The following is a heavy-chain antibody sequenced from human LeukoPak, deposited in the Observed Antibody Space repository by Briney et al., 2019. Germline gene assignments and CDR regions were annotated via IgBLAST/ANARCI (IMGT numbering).Heavy chain of an antibody. CDR3: ARPRGGYDLDY. V-gene: IGHV3-7*03. CDR1: GFTFSGFS. Sequence: GGSLRLSCAASGFTFSGFSMSWVRQSPTKGLEWVANIKQDGSERYYVDSVKGRFTISRDNAKNSLSLQMNSLRAEDTAVYYCARPRGGYDLDYWGQGTLVTVSS. D-gene: IGHD5-12*01. CDR2: IKQDGSER. J-gene: IGHJ4*02.